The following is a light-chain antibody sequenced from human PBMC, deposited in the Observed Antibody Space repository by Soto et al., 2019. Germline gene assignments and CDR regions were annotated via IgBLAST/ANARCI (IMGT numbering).Light chain of an antibody. J-gene: IGLJ1*01. Sequence: QSVLTQPRSVSGSPGQSVTISCTGTSSDVGGYNFVSWYQQHPGKVPKLMIHDVSQRPSGVPDRFSGSKSGNTASLTISGLQAEDEADYYCCSYAGSSTLVFGTGTKVTVL. CDR1: SSDVGGYNF. V-gene: IGLV2-11*01. CDR3: CSYAGSSTLV. CDR2: DVS.